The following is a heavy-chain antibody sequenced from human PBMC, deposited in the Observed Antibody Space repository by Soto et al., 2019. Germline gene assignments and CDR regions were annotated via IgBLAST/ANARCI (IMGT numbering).Heavy chain of an antibody. D-gene: IGHD5-18*01. CDR1: GFTFSSYG. CDR3: AKDQDTALFDY. CDR2: ISYDGSNK. J-gene: IGHJ4*02. V-gene: IGHV3-30*18. Sequence: GGSLRLSCAASGFTFSSYGMHWVRQAPGKGLEWVAVISYDGSNKYYADSVKGRFTISRDNSKNTLYLQMNSLRAEDTAVYYCAKDQDTALFDYWGQGTLVTVSS.